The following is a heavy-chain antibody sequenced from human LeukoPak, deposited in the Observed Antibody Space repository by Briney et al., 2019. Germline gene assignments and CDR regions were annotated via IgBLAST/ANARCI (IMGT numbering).Heavy chain of an antibody. CDR1: GFTFSSYA. Sequence: PGRSLRLSCAASGFTFSSYAMHWVRQAPGKGLEWVAVISYGGTNKYYADSVKGRFTISRDNSKNTLYLQMNNLRTEDTAVYYCARGLYSNGDADVFDIWGQGTMVTVSS. J-gene: IGHJ3*02. CDR2: ISYGGTNK. V-gene: IGHV3-30-3*01. D-gene: IGHD4-17*01. CDR3: ARGLYSNGDADVFDI.